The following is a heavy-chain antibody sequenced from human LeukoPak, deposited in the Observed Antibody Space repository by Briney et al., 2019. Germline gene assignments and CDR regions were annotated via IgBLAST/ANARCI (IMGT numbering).Heavy chain of an antibody. CDR1: GGSISSYY. D-gene: IGHD2-2*01. Sequence: KPSETLPLTCTVSGGSISSYYWSWIRQPAGKGLEWIGRIYTSGSTNYNPSLKSRVTMSVDTSKNQFSLKLSSVTAADTAVYYCARETLADWGYCSSTSCPPGLTFDYWGQGTLVTVSS. CDR2: IYTSGST. V-gene: IGHV4-4*07. CDR3: ARETLADWGYCSSTSCPPGLTFDY. J-gene: IGHJ4*02.